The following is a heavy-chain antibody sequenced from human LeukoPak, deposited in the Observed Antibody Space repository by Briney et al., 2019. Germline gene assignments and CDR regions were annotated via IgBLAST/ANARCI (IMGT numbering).Heavy chain of an antibody. J-gene: IGHJ4*02. D-gene: IGHD3-22*01. V-gene: IGHV3-11*01. CDR2: ISSSGSTI. CDR3: ARATITMIVVVTDFDY. CDR1: GFTLSDYY. Sequence: GGSLRLSCAASGFTLSDYYMSWIRQAPGKGLEWVSYISSSGSTIYYADSVKGRFTISRDNAKNSLYLQMNSLRAEDTAVYYCARATITMIVVVTDFDYWGQGTLVTVSS.